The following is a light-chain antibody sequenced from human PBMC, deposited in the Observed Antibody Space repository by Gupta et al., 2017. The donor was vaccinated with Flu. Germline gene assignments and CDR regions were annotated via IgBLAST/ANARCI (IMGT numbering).Light chain of an antibody. V-gene: IGKV1-16*02. Sequence: NDLAWLQQRPGKAPKSLIYGASCLQSGVPSKFSGSGSVTDFTHTIDSLQPEDFAIYYCQQYYSSPITFGQGTRLEIK. CDR3: QQYYSSPIT. CDR1: ND. CDR2: GAS. J-gene: IGKJ5*01.